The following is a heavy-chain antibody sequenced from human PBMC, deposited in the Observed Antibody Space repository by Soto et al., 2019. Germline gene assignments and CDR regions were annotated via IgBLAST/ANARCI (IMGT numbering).Heavy chain of an antibody. D-gene: IGHD3-10*01. CDR1: GYSISSGYY. CDR2: VYHSGST. V-gene: IGHV4-38-2*02. CDR3: ARDIGYGSGSYYFPYHYYGMDV. J-gene: IGHJ6*02. Sequence: PSETLSLTCAVSGYSISSGYYWGWIRQPPGKGLEWIGSVYHSGSTYYNPSLKSRVTISVDTSKNQSSLKLSSVTAADTAVYYCARDIGYGSGSYYFPYHYYGMDVWGQGITVTVSS.